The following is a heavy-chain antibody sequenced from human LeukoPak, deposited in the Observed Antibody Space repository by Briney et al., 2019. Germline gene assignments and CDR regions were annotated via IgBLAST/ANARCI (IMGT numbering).Heavy chain of an antibody. CDR1: GGTFSSYA. D-gene: IGHD5-12*01. J-gene: IGHJ6*02. Sequence: SGKVSCKASGGTFSSYAISWVRQAPGQGLEWMGRIIPILGIANYAQKFQGRVTITADKSTSTAYMELSSLRSEDTAVYYCASDLRREYSGYDALYYYYGMDVWGQGTTVTVSS. CDR2: IIPILGIA. V-gene: IGHV1-69*04. CDR3: ASDLRREYSGYDALYYYYGMDV.